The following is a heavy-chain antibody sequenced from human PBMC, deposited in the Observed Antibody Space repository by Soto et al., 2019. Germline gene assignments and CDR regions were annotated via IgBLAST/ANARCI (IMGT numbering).Heavy chain of an antibody. Sequence: PSETLSLTCTVSGGPISSYYWSWIRQPPGKGLEWIGYIYYSGSTNYNPSLKSRVTISVDTSKNQFSLKLSSVTAADTAVYYCARDSGTAMVTGWGDYYYYYGMDVWGQGTTVIVSS. V-gene: IGHV4-59*01. CDR3: ARDSGTAMVTGWGDYYYYYGMDV. J-gene: IGHJ6*02. CDR1: GGPISSYY. D-gene: IGHD5-18*01. CDR2: IYYSGST.